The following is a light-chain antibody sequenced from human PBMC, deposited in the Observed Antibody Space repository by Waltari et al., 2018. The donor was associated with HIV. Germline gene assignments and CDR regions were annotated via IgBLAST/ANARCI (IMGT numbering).Light chain of an antibody. Sequence: QSVLTQPPSASGTPGQRVTISCSGSGSNIGSNYVYWYQQLPGTAPKLLIYRSNQRPSGVPDRFSGSKSGTSASLAISGLRSEDEADYYCAAWDDSLSGPVFGGGTKLTVL. V-gene: IGLV1-47*01. CDR1: GSNIGSNY. CDR3: AAWDDSLSGPV. J-gene: IGLJ3*02. CDR2: RSN.